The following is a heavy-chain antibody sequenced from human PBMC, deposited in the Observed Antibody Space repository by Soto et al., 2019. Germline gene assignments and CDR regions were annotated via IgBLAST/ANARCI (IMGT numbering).Heavy chain of an antibody. CDR2: ISSSSSYI. CDR3: ASLRGIPRNI. V-gene: IGHV3-21*01. CDR1: GFTFSSYS. Sequence: GGSLRLSCAASGFTFSSYSMSWVRQAPGKGLEWVSSISSSSSYIYYADSVKGRFTISRDNAKNSLYLQMNSLRAEDTAVYYCASLRGIPRNIWGQGTMVTVSS. J-gene: IGHJ3*02.